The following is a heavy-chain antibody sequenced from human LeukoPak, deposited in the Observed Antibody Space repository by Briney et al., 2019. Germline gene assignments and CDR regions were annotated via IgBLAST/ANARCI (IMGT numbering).Heavy chain of an antibody. CDR1: GYNFTNYW. D-gene: IGHD3-22*01. CDR2: IYPGDSDI. Sequence: GESLKISCKGSGYNFTNYWIGWVRQMPGKGLEWMGIIYPGDSDIRYSPSFQGQVTISTDKSIDTAYLQWSSLKASDTAMYYCARQSDSSTYYYPWFDPWGQGTLVTVSS. J-gene: IGHJ5*02. CDR3: ARQSDSSTYYYPWFDP. V-gene: IGHV5-51*01.